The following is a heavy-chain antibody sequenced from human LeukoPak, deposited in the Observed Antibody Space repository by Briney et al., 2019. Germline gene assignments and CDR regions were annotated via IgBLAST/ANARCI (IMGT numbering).Heavy chain of an antibody. CDR2: IYTSGST. J-gene: IGHJ4*02. CDR1: GGSISSGSYY. V-gene: IGHV4-61*02. Sequence: SETLSLTCTVSGGSISSGSYYWSWIRQPAGKGLEWIGRIYTSGSTNYNPSLKSRVTISVDTSKNQFSLKLSSVTAADTAVYYCARVPDTAMVTFYFDYWGQGTLVTVSS. CDR3: ARVPDTAMVTFYFDY. D-gene: IGHD5-18*01.